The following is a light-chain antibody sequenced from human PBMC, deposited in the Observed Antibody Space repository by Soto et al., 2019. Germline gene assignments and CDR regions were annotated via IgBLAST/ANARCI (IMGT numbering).Light chain of an antibody. CDR1: SSNIGAGYD. J-gene: IGLJ3*02. V-gene: IGLV1-40*01. CDR2: GNS. Sequence: QSVLTQPPSVSGAPWQRVTISCTGSSSNIGAGYDVHWYQQLPGTAPKLLIYGNSNRPSGVPDRFSGSKSGTSASLAITGLQAEDEADYYCQSSDSSLSEVFGGGTQLTVL. CDR3: QSSDSSLSEV.